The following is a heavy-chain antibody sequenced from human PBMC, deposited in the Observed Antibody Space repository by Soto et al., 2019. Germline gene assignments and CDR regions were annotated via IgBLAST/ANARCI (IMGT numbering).Heavy chain of an antibody. CDR1: GFSVSSNY. CDR2: ISGSGGST. Sequence: GSLRLSCAISGFSVSSNYLSWVRQAPGKGLEWVSAISGSGGSTYYADSVKGRFTISRDNSKNTLYLQMNSLRAEDTAVYYCAKSSGWYSSIDYWGQGTLVTVSS. CDR3: AKSSGWYSSIDY. J-gene: IGHJ4*02. V-gene: IGHV3-23*01. D-gene: IGHD6-19*01.